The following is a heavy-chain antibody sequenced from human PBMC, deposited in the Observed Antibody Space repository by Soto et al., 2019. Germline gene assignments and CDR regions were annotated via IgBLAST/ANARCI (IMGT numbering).Heavy chain of an antibody. J-gene: IGHJ6*02. D-gene: IGHD2-15*01. V-gene: IGHV1-3*01. CDR2: INVANGNT. CDR1: GYSFTNSG. CDR3: ARDPGVAATGYGMDV. Sequence: ASVKVSCKASGYSFTNSGMHWVRQAPGQRPEWMVWINVANGNTKYSQRFQGRVTIIRDTSASTVFMEVNSLRDEDTAVYYCARDPGVAATGYGMDVWGQGTTVTVSS.